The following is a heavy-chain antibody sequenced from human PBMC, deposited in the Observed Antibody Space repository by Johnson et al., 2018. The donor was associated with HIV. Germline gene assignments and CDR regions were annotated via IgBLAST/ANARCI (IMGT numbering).Heavy chain of an antibody. V-gene: IGHV3-30*02. CDR1: GFTFSSYA. CDR2: ICGDGGRT. J-gene: IGHJ3*02. CDR3: ARARAPYYDFWGSTRTSDAFDI. Sequence: QVQLVESGGGLVQPGGSLRLSCAASGFTFSSYAMHWVRQAPGKGLEWVSLICGDGGRTYYADSVKGRFTISRDNSRNALYLQMNSLRDENTAVYHCARARAPYYDFWGSTRTSDAFDIWGQGTVVTVSS. D-gene: IGHD3-3*01.